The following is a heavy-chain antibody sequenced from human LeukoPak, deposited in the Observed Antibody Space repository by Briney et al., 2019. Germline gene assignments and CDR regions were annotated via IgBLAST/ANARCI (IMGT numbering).Heavy chain of an antibody. J-gene: IGHJ4*02. CDR2: ISYDGSNK. Sequence: GGSLRLSCAASGFTFSSYGIHWVRQAPGKGLEWVAVISYDGSNKYYADSVKGRFTISRDNSKNTLYLQMNSLRAEDTAVYYCANSPGVVTAYFDYWGQGTLVTVSS. V-gene: IGHV3-33*08. CDR1: GFTFSSYG. CDR3: ANSPGVVTAYFDY. D-gene: IGHD2-21*02.